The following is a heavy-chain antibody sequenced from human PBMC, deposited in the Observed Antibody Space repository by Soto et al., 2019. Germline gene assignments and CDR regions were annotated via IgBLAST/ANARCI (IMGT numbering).Heavy chain of an antibody. CDR1: GFSFSSHD. V-gene: IGHV3-30*03. CDR2: ISYDGSKK. D-gene: IGHD5-18*01. J-gene: IGHJ3*02. Sequence: QVQLVESGGGVVQPGRSLRLSCAASGFSFSSHDMLWVRQAPGKGLEWVSIISYDGSKKAYADSVKGRFTISRDNSKNTLSLQMNSLRADDTAVYYCAPRGYRYGFYALDIWGQGTMVTVSS. CDR3: APRGYRYGFYALDI.